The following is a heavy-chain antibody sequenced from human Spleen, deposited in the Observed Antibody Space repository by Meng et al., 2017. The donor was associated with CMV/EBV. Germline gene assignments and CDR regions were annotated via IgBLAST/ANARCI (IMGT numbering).Heavy chain of an antibody. D-gene: IGHD3-3*01. CDR2: SNAGNGNT. CDR3: ARDPGRGLMEWLLGDF. J-gene: IGHJ4*02. Sequence: ASVKVSCKASGYTFTSYAMHWVRQAPGQRLEWMGWSNAGNGNTKYSQEFQGRVTITRDTSTSTVYMELRNLRSDDTAVYYCARDPGRGLMEWLLGDFWGQGTLVTVSS. CDR1: GYTFTSYA. V-gene: IGHV1-3*02.